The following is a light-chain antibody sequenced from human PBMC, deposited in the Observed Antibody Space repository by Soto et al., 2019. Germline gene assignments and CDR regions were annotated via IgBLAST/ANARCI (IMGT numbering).Light chain of an antibody. V-gene: IGKV3-20*01. CDR1: QSVSSN. CDR2: GAS. Sequence: EIVMTQSPATLSVSPGERATLSCRASQSVSSNLAWYQQKPGQGPRLLIYGASSRATGTPDRFSGSGSGTDFTLTINRLEREDFALYYCQQYGSSPPTFGQGTKVDIK. J-gene: IGKJ1*01. CDR3: QQYGSSPPT.